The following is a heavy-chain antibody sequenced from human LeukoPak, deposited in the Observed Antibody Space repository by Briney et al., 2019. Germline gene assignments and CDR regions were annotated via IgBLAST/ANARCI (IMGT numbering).Heavy chain of an antibody. D-gene: IGHD6-6*01. Sequence: PGRSLRLSCAASGFTFSSYAMHWVCQAPGKGLEWVAVISYDGSNKYYADSVKGRFTISRDNSKNTLYLQMNSLRAEDTAVYYCATDSSSTRFDYWGQGTLVTVSS. CDR1: GFTFSSYA. CDR3: ATDSSSTRFDY. CDR2: ISYDGSNK. J-gene: IGHJ4*02. V-gene: IGHV3-30-3*01.